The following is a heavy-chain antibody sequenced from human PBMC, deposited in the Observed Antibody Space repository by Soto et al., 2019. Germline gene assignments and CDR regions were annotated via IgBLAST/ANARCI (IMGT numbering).Heavy chain of an antibody. CDR3: ARDRGTIFGVVHWFDP. CDR2: IYYSGST. V-gene: IGHV4-61*01. J-gene: IGHJ5*02. D-gene: IGHD3-3*01. Sequence: QVQLQESGPGLVKPSETLSLTCTVSGGSVSSGSYYWSWIRQPPGKGLEWIGYIYYSGSTNYNPSLKSRVTISVDTSKNQFSLKLSSVTAADTAVYYCARDRGTIFGVVHWFDPWGQGTLVTVSS. CDR1: GGSVSSGSYY.